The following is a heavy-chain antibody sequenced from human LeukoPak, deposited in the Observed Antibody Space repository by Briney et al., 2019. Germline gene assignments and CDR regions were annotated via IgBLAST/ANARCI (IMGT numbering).Heavy chain of an antibody. D-gene: IGHD2/OR15-2a*01. CDR3: ARHEKGVAYFYTFAI. CDR1: GGSITNYY. V-gene: IGHV4-59*08. Sequence: SETLSLTCTVSGGSITNYYWSWIRQPPGEGLEWIGYVYASGATNSNPSLKSRVTISVDTSKNQFSLKLSSVTAADTTVYYSARHEKGVAYFYTFAIWGQGTVVAVSS. CDR2: VYASGAT. J-gene: IGHJ3*02.